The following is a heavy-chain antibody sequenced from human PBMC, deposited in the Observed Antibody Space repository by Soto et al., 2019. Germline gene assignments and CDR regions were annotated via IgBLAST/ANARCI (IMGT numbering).Heavy chain of an antibody. Sequence: QVQLVESGGGVVQPGRSLRLSCAASGFTFSSYGMHWVRQAPGKGLGWVAVIWYDGSNKYYADSVKGRFTISRDNSKNTLYLQMNSLRAEDTAVYYCARDGEVGGYDPGYYYYGMDVWGQGTTVTVSS. D-gene: IGHD5-12*01. J-gene: IGHJ6*02. V-gene: IGHV3-33*01. CDR3: ARDGEVGGYDPGYYYYGMDV. CDR2: IWYDGSNK. CDR1: GFTFSSYG.